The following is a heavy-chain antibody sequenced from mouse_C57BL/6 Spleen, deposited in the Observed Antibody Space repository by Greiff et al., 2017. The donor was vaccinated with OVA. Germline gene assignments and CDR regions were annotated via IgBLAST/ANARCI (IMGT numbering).Heavy chain of an antibody. Sequence: ESGPGLVKPSQSLSLTCSVTGYSITSGYYWNWIRQFPGNKLEWMGYISYDGSNNYNPSLKNRISITRDTSKTQFFLKLNSVTAEDTATYYCARGTDYYFDYWGQGTTLTVSS. CDR1: GYSITSGYY. CDR2: ISYDGSN. CDR3: ARGTDYYFDY. D-gene: IGHD2-13*01. J-gene: IGHJ2*01. V-gene: IGHV3-6*01.